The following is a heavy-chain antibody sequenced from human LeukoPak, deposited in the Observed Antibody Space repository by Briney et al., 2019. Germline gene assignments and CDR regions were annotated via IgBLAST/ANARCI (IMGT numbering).Heavy chain of an antibody. CDR3: ARVSSGWYLVSQVAHYFFDG. J-gene: IGHJ4*02. Sequence: SVNVSSKASGGTFSSYAISWVRQAPGPGLEWMGGIIPIFGTANYAQKFQGRVTTTADESTSTAYMEVCSLRSEDTAVYYCARVSSGWYLVSQVAHYFFDGWGQGTLVTVSS. V-gene: IGHV1-69*13. CDR2: IIPIFGTA. CDR1: GGTFSSYA. D-gene: IGHD6-19*01.